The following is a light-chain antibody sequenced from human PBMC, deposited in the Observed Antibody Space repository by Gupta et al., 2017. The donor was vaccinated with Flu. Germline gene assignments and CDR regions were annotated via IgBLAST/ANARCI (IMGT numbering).Light chain of an antibody. Sequence: QSPGTLSLSPGERATLSCRASQSVSSSYLAWYQQKPGQAPRLLIYGASSRATGIPDRFSGSGSGTDFTLTISRLEPEDFAVYYCQQYGSTFGPGTKVDIK. V-gene: IGKV3-20*01. CDR2: GAS. J-gene: IGKJ3*01. CDR3: QQYGST. CDR1: QSVSSSY.